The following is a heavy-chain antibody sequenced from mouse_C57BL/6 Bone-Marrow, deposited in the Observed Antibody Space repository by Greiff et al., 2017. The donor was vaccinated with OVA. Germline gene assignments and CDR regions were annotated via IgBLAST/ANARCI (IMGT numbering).Heavy chain of an antibody. V-gene: IGHV14-2*01. Sequence: VQLQQSGAELVKPGASVKLSCTASGFNIKDYYMHWVKQRTEQGLEWIGRIDPEDGETKYAPKFQGKATITADTSSNTADLQLSSLTSEDTAVYYCAITSWDSWFAYWGQGTLVTVSA. J-gene: IGHJ3*01. CDR3: AITSWDSWFAY. CDR1: GFNIKDYY. D-gene: IGHD4-1*01. CDR2: IDPEDGET.